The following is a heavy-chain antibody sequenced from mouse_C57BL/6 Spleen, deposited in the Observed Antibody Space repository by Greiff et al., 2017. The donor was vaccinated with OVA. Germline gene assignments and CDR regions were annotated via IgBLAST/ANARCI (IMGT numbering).Heavy chain of an antibody. CDR2: INPSNGGT. CDR3: ARSVVAENWYFDV. V-gene: IGHV1-53*01. D-gene: IGHD1-1*01. J-gene: IGHJ1*03. CDR1: GYTFTSYW. Sequence: VQLQQSGTELVKPGASVKLSCKASGYTFTSYWMHWVKQRPGQGLEWIGNINPSNGGTNYNEKFKSKATLTVDKSSSTAYMQLSSLTSEDSAVYYCARSVVAENWYFDVWGTGTTVTVSS.